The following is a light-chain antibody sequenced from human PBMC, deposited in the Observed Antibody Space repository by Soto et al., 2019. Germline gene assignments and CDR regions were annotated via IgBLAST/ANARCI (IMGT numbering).Light chain of an antibody. V-gene: IGKV3-11*01. Sequence: EVVLTQSPAILSLSPGERATLSCRASQSVSTYLAWYQQKPGQAPRLLIYDASNRATGIPARFSGSGSGTDFTLTISSLEPEDCAVYYCQQRSNWYSFGQGTKLEI. CDR2: DAS. CDR3: QQRSNWYS. CDR1: QSVSTY. J-gene: IGKJ2*03.